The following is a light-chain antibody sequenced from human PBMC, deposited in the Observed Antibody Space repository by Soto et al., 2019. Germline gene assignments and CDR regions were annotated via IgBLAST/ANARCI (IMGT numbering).Light chain of an antibody. CDR3: QQRSNWPSMYT. V-gene: IGKV3-11*01. CDR1: QSVSSY. CDR2: DAS. J-gene: IGKJ2*01. Sequence: EIVLTQSPATLSLSPGERATLSCRASQSVSSYLAWYQQKPGHAPRLLIYDASNRATGIPARFSGSGSGTDFTLTISSLETEDFAVYYCQQRSNWPSMYTFGQGTKLEIK.